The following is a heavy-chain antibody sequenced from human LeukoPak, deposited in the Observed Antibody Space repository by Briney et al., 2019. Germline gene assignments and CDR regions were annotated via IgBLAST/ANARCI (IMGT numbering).Heavy chain of an antibody. Sequence: SVKVSCKASGGTFSSYAISWVRQAPGQGLEWMGRIIPIFGTANYAQKFQGRVTITTDESTSTAYMELSSLRSEDTAVYYCARPNRPYYDSSGPHDAFDIWAKGQWSPSLQ. CDR2: IIPIFGTA. V-gene: IGHV1-69*05. J-gene: IGHJ3*02. CDR1: GGTFSSYA. D-gene: IGHD3-22*01. CDR3: ARPNRPYYDSSGPHDAFDI.